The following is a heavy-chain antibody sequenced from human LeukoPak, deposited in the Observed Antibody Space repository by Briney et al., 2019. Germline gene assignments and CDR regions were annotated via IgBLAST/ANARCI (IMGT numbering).Heavy chain of an antibody. J-gene: IGHJ4*02. CDR1: GGSISSSSYY. D-gene: IGHD2-15*01. Sequence: PSETLSLTCTVSGGSISSSSYYWGWIRQPPGKGLEWTGSIYYSGSTYYNPSLKSRVTISVDTSKNQFSLKLSSVTAADTAVYYCARDRSRDYDYWGQGTLVTVSS. V-gene: IGHV4-39*07. CDR3: ARDRSRDYDY. CDR2: IYYSGST.